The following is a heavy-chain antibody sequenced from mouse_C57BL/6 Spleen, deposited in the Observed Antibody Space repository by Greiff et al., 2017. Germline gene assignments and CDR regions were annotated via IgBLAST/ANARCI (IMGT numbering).Heavy chain of an antibody. CDR3: ARGDYDYLAWFAY. D-gene: IGHD2-4*01. CDR1: GYTFTSYW. J-gene: IGHJ3*01. CDR2: IYPSDSEP. V-gene: IGHV1-61*01. Sequence: QVQLQQPGAELVRPGSSVKLSCKASGYTFTSYWMDWVKQRPGQGLEWIGNIYPSDSEPPYNQKFKDKATLTVDKSSSTAYMQLSSLTSEDSAVYYCARGDYDYLAWFAYWGQGTLGTVSA.